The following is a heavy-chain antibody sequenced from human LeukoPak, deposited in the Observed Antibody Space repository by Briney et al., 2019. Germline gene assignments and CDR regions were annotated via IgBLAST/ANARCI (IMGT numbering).Heavy chain of an antibody. Sequence: GGSLRLSCVASGFTFSNAWMSWVRQAPGKGLEWVGRIKSKIDGGTTDFAAPVKGRFTISRDDSENTLYLQMNSLKTEDTAVYYCTRADSAAGYCSSTSCYWWFDPWGQGTLVTVSS. CDR1: GFTFSNAW. V-gene: IGHV3-15*01. CDR2: IKSKIDGGTT. J-gene: IGHJ5*02. D-gene: IGHD2-2*01. CDR3: TRADSAAGYCSSTSCYWWFDP.